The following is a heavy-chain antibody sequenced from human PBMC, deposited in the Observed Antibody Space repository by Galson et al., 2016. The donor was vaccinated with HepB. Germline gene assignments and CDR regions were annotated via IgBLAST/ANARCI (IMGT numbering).Heavy chain of an antibody. D-gene: IGHD3-10*01. CDR1: GYIFSGYY. CDR3: ARGHVYGSGSYYPDY. J-gene: IGHJ4*02. Sequence: SVKVSCKASGYIFSGYYIYWVRQAPGEGLQWMGWINPNSGGASYAQMFQGRVTMTRDTSISTASVELTRLTSDDTAVYYCARGHVYGSGSYYPDYWGQGTLVTVSS. V-gene: IGHV1-2*02. CDR2: INPNSGGA.